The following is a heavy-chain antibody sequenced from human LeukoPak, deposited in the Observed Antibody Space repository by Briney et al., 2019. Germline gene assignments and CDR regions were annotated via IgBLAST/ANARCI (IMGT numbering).Heavy chain of an antibody. V-gene: IGHV3-30-3*01. D-gene: IGHD5-24*01. CDR1: GFTFCSYA. J-gene: IGHJ4*02. CDR2: ISYDGSNK. Sequence: GGSLRLSCAASGFTFCSYAMHWVREAPGKGVEWVAVISYDGSNKYYADSVKGRFTISRDNSKNTLYLQMNSLRAEDTAVYYCARDEDGAFDYWGQGTLVTVSS. CDR3: ARDEDGAFDY.